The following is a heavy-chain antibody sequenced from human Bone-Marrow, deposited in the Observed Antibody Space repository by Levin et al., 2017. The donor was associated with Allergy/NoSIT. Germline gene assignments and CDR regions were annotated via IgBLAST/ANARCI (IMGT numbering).Heavy chain of an antibody. CDR3: AKDYDGYINSMFDY. V-gene: IGHV3-23*01. CDR2: INGTGDET. J-gene: IGHJ4*02. CDR1: GFTFSNYA. D-gene: IGHD6-13*01. Sequence: LSLTCAASGFTFSNYALSWVRQAPGKGLEWVSGINGTGDETWYADSVKGRLTISRDNSKNTLYLQMNSLRAEDTAVYYCAKDYDGYINSMFDYWGQGALVTVSS.